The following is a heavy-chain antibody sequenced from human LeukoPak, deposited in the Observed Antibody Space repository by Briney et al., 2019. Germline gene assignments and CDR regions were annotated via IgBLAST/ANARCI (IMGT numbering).Heavy chain of an antibody. CDR1: GGRLSSYA. CDR3: ARDSEFFAARPFW. V-gene: IGHV1-69*01. Sequence: SVKVSCKASGGRLSSYASRWVRQAPRQGLEWMGGVIPIFGTANYAQKFQGRVTITADESTSTAYMELSSLRSEDTAVYYCARDSEFFAARPFWWGQGTLVTVSS. CDR2: VIPIFGTA. J-gene: IGHJ4*02. D-gene: IGHD6-6*01.